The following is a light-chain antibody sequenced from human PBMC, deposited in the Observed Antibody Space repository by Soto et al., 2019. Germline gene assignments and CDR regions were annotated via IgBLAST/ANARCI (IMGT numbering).Light chain of an antibody. V-gene: IGLV2-14*01. CDR3: TSYTDYSTYV. Sequence: QSALAQPASVSGSPGQSITISCSGTSSDVGGYNHVSWYQQHPGKAPKLVIYEVSNRPSGVSNRFSGSKSGNTASLTISGLQAEDDGDYYCTSYTDYSTYVLGHGTKVTVL. CDR2: EVS. CDR1: SSDVGGYNH. J-gene: IGLJ1*01.